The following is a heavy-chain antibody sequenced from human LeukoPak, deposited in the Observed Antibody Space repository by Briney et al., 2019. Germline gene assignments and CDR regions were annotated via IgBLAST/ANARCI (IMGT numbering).Heavy chain of an antibody. V-gene: IGHV3-11*01. Sequence: PGGSLRLSCAASGFTLSDFYMSWVRQAPGKGLEWVSYISSGGSTIYYADSVKGRFTISRDNAKNSLYLQMNSLRAEDTAVYYCARDYYGSLDVWGQGTTVTVSS. CDR1: GFTLSDFY. CDR2: ISSGGSTI. D-gene: IGHD3-10*01. CDR3: ARDYYGSLDV. J-gene: IGHJ6*02.